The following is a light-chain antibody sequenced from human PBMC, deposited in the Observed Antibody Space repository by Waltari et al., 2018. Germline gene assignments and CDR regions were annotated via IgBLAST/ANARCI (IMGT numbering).Light chain of an antibody. CDR3: QQYYTTPRT. J-gene: IGKJ1*01. Sequence: DIVMTQSPDSLTVSLGERATINCKSSQSVLYSSDNKNYLTWSQQKPGQPPKLPIYWASTRESGVPDRFSGSGSGTDFTLTISSLQAEDVAVYYCQQYYTTPRTFGQGTKVEIK. CDR1: QSVLYSSDNKNY. V-gene: IGKV4-1*01. CDR2: WAS.